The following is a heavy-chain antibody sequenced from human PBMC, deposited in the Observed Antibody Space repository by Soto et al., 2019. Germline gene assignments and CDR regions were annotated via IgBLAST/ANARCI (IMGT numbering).Heavy chain of an antibody. CDR3: ARAITVTTSYPRYYYYYMDV. V-gene: IGHV4-34*01. J-gene: IGHJ6*03. CDR2: INHSGST. CDR1: GGSFSGYY. D-gene: IGHD4-4*01. Sequence: SETLSLTCAVYGGSFSGYYWSWIRQPPGKGLEWIGEINHSGSTNYNPSLKSRVTISVDTSKNQFSLKLSSVTAADAAVYYCARAITVTTSYPRYYYYYMDVWGKGTTVTVSS.